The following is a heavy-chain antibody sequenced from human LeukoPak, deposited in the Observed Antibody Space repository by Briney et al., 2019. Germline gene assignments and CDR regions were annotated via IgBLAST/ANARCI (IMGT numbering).Heavy chain of an antibody. CDR1: GYTFTRYY. CDR3: TRDYLTAAGSDAFDI. Sequence: ASVKVSCKASGYTFTRYYMHWVRQAPGQGLEWMGWINPNTGGTKHEQNFHDRVTMTTDTSTTTGYMGLRSLRSGVTAGEYCTRDYLTAAGSDAFDIWGQGTMVTVSS. J-gene: IGHJ3*02. V-gene: IGHV1-2*02. CDR2: INPNTGGT. D-gene: IGHD6-13*01.